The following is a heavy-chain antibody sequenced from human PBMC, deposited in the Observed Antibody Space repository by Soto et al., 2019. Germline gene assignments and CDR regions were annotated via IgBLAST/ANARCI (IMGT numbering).Heavy chain of an antibody. D-gene: IGHD3-10*01. Sequence: GASVKVSCKASGGTFSSYTISWVRQAPGQGLEWMGRIIPILGIANYAQKFQGRVTITADKSTSTAYMELSSRRSEDTAVYYCARDRDYGSGSPPHYWGQGTPVTVSS. V-gene: IGHV1-69*04. CDR2: IIPILGIA. J-gene: IGHJ4*02. CDR3: ARDRDYGSGSPPHY. CDR1: GGTFSSYT.